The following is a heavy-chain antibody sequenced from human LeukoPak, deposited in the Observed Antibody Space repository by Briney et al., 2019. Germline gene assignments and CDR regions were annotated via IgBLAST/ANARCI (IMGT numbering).Heavy chain of an antibody. J-gene: IGHJ4*02. CDR1: GFTFSSYA. Sequence: GGSLRLSCAASGFTFSSYAMHWVRQAPGKGLEWVAVISYDGSNKYYADSVKGRFTISRDNFKNTLYLQMNSLRAEDTAVYYCARDRIYYFDYWGQGTLVTVSS. V-gene: IGHV3-30*04. CDR3: ARDRIYYFDY. CDR2: ISYDGSNK.